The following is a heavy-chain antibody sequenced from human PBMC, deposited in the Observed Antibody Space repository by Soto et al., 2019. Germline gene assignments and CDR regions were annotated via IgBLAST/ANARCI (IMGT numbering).Heavy chain of an antibody. CDR2: IYYSGST. J-gene: IGHJ6*03. V-gene: IGHV4-59*01. CDR1: DGYIRSYC. CDR3: ARAVAENYYYYYYMDV. Sequence: SETKCLTCTVADGYIRSYCWSWIRQKPGKGLEWIGYIYYSGSTNYNPSLKSRVTISVDTSKNQFSLKLSSVTAADTAVYYCARAVAENYYYYYYMDVWGKGTTVTVSS.